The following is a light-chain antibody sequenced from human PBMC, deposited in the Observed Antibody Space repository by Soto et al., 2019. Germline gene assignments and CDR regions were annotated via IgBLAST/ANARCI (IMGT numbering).Light chain of an antibody. CDR1: QSIGAS. Sequence: DIQMTQSPSTLYASVGDRVTITCRASQSIGASLAWFQQKPGKAPNLLMYKASSLESGVPSRFSGSGSGPEFTLTISTLQPDDFATYYCQQYNRSPLTFGGGTKVEIK. V-gene: IGKV1-5*03. CDR2: KAS. J-gene: IGKJ4*01. CDR3: QQYNRSPLT.